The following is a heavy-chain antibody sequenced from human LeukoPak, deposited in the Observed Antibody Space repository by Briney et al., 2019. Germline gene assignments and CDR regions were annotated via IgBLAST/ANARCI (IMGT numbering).Heavy chain of an antibody. Sequence: ASVKVSCKASGYTLTSYGISWVRQALGQGLEWMGWISAYNGNTNYAQKLQGRVTMTTDTSTSTAYMELRSLRSDDTAVYYCARGERVVPAATNDYWGQGTLVTVSS. CDR1: GYTLTSYG. D-gene: IGHD2-2*01. CDR3: ARGERVVPAATNDY. CDR2: ISAYNGNT. J-gene: IGHJ4*02. V-gene: IGHV1-18*01.